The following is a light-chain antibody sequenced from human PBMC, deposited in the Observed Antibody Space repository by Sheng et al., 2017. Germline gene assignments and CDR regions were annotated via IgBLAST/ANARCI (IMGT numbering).Light chain of an antibody. CDR1: QSVSSY. CDR3: QYYESSLLT. Sequence: EIVLTQSPATLSLSPGERATLSCRASQSVSSYLAWYQQKPGQAPRLLIYDASSRATGIPDRFSGSGSGTDFTLTINRLEPEDFAVYYCQYYESSLLTFGGGPRWRS. V-gene: IGKV3-11*01. CDR2: DAS. J-gene: IGKJ4*01.